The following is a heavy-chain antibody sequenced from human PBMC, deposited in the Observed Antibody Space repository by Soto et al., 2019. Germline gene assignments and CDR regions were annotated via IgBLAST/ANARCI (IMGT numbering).Heavy chain of an antibody. CDR2: ISYDGSNK. Sequence: QVQLVESGGGVVQPGRSLRLSCAASGFTFSSYAMHWVRQAPGKGLEWVAVISYDGSNKYYADSVKGRFTISRDNSKNTLYLQMNSLRAEDTAVYYCARGPLYYYDSSGYPDYWGQGTLVTVSS. CDR1: GFTFSSYA. V-gene: IGHV3-30-3*01. D-gene: IGHD3-22*01. J-gene: IGHJ4*02. CDR3: ARGPLYYYDSSGYPDY.